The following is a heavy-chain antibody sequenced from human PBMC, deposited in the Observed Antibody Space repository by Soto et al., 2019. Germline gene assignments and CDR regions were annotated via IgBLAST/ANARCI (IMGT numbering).Heavy chain of an antibody. V-gene: IGHV4-4*02. J-gene: IGHJ4*01. D-gene: IGHD3-10*02. CDR1: GGSISSKNW. CDR2: VSHTGSP. Sequence: SETLSLTCAVSGGSISSKNWWNWVRQPPGKGLEWIGEVSHTGSPNYNPSLRSRATILVDKAKNQFSLKLTSVTAADTAVYYCARPPPELQVLFDWGQGXLVTVPS. CDR3: ARPPPELQVLFD.